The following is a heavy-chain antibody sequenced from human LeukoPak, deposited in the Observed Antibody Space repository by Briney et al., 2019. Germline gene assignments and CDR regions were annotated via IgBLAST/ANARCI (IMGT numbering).Heavy chain of an antibody. CDR3: ARDDYDSSGYRHDAFDI. CDR1: GYTFTSYG. Sequence: RASVKVSCKASGYTFTSYGISWVRQAPGQGLEWMGWISAYNGNTNYAQKLQGRVTMTTDTSTSTAYMELRSLRSDDTAVYYCARDDYDSSGYRHDAFDIWGQGTMVTVSS. J-gene: IGHJ3*02. CDR2: ISAYNGNT. V-gene: IGHV1-18*01. D-gene: IGHD3-22*01.